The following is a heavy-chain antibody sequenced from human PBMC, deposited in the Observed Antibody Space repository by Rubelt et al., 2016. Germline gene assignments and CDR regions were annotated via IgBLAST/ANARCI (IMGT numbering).Heavy chain of an antibody. Sequence: GISWVRQAPGQGLEWMGWISAYNGNTNYAQKLQGRVTMTTDTSTSTAYMELRSLRSDDTAVYYCARGIAAAGRPNWFVPWGQGTLVTVSS. CDR3: ARGIAAAGRPNWFVP. V-gene: IGHV1-18*01. J-gene: IGHJ5*02. CDR1: G. CDR2: ISAYNGNT. D-gene: IGHD6-13*01.